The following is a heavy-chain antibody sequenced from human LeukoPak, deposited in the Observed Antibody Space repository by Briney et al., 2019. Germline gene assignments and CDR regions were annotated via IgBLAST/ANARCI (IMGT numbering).Heavy chain of an antibody. V-gene: IGHV3-23*01. CDR1: GFTFSSYA. J-gene: IGHJ4*02. CDR2: ISGSGGST. D-gene: IGHD3-3*01. CDR3: AKDASTWSRLPGWKDY. Sequence: PGGSLRLSCVASGFTFSSYAMSWVRQAPGKGLEWVSAISGSGGSTYYADSVKGRFTISRDNSKNTLYLQMNSLRAEDTAVYYCAKDASTWSRLPGWKDYWGQGTLVTVSS.